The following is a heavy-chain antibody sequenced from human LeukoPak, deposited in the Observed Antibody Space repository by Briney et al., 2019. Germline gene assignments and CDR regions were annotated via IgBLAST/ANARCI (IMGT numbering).Heavy chain of an antibody. V-gene: IGHV4-38-2*02. CDR1: GYSISSGYY. Sequence: SETLSLTCTVSGYSISSGYYWGWIRQPPGKGLEWIGSIYHSGSTYYNPSLKSRVTISVDTSKNQFSLKLSSVTAADTAVYYCARETSIVGATKFDYWGQGTLVTVSS. CDR3: ARETSIVGATKFDY. D-gene: IGHD1-26*01. J-gene: IGHJ4*02. CDR2: IYHSGST.